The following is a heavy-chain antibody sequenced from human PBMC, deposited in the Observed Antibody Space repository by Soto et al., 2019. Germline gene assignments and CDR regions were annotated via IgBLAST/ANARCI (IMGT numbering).Heavy chain of an antibody. J-gene: IGHJ4*02. Sequence: QVQLVQSGAEVKKPGSSVKVSCKASGGTFSSYAISWVRQAPGQGLEWMGGIIPIFGTANYAQKFQGRVTITADESTSTAYMELSSQRSEDTAVYYCARDLCGGDCPSSGFDYWGQGTLVTVSS. D-gene: IGHD2-21*02. CDR2: IIPIFGTA. CDR3: ARDLCGGDCPSSGFDY. V-gene: IGHV1-69*01. CDR1: GGTFSSYA.